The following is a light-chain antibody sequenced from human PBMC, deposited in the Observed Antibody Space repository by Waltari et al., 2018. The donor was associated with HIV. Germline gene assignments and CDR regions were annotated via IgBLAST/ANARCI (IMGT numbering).Light chain of an antibody. J-gene: IGKJ1*01. Sequence: EIQMTQSPSTRSAFVGDRVTITCRASQSIKTWLAWYQQKPGKAPKLQIYKASTLESGVPSRFSGSGSGTEFTLTISSLQPDDFASYYCQQYNPYPWTFGQGTKVEIK. CDR1: QSIKTW. CDR2: KAS. V-gene: IGKV1-5*03. CDR3: QQYNPYPWT.